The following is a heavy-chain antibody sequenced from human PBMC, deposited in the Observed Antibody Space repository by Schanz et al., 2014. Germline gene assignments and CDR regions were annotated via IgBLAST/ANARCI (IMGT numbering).Heavy chain of an antibody. J-gene: IGHJ4*02. Sequence: QVQVVQSGSELKKPGASVKVSCLASGYSFTEYFLHWVRQAPGQGVEWMGWINCNSGGTNYPQKFQGRVTMTRDTSISTAYMELSRLTSDDTAVYYCARGDRIVDYWGQGTLVTVSS. CDR1: GYSFTEYF. D-gene: IGHD3-22*01. CDR3: ARGDRIVDY. V-gene: IGHV1-2*02. CDR2: INCNSGGT.